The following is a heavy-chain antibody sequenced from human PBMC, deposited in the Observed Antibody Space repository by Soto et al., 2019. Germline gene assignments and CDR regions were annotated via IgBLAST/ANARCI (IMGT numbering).Heavy chain of an antibody. CDR3: ARDTVYYYGSGTHPGDVAWFDP. CDR2: ISSSRSYI. D-gene: IGHD3-10*01. Sequence: PGGSLRLSCAASGFTFSSYSMHWVRQAPGKGLECVSSISSSRSYIYYVDSVKGRFTISRDNAKNSLYLQMNSLRAEDTAVYYCARDTVYYYGSGTHPGDVAWFDPWGQGTLVTVSS. CDR1: GFTFSSYS. J-gene: IGHJ5*02. V-gene: IGHV3-21*01.